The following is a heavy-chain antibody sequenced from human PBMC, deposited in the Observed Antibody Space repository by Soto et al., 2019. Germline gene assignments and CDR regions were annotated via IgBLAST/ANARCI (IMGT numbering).Heavy chain of an antibody. CDR3: ARDVANWFDP. J-gene: IGHJ5*02. Sequence: PSQTLSLPGAISGDSVSSNSAAWNYIRQSPSRGLEWLGRTYYRSKWYNDFAISVKSRITINPDTSKNQFSLQLNSVTPEDTAVYYCARDVANWFDPWGQGTQVTVSS. CDR2: TYYRSKWYN. CDR1: GDSVSSNSAA. V-gene: IGHV6-1*01.